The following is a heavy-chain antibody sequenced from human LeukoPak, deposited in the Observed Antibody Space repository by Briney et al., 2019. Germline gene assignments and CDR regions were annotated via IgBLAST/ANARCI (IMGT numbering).Heavy chain of an antibody. J-gene: IGHJ4*02. CDR3: AREIRIGWFDY. Sequence: GGSLRLSCAASGFTFSSYEMNWVRQAPGKGLEWVSYISSSGSTIYYADSVKGRFTISRDNAKNSLYLQMKSLRAEDTAVYYCAREIRIGWFDYWGQGTLVTVSS. CDR2: ISSSGSTI. V-gene: IGHV3-48*03. D-gene: IGHD2-15*01. CDR1: GFTFSSYE.